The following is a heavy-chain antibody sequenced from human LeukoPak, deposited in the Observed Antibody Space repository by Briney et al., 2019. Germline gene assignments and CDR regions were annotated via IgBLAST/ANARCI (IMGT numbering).Heavy chain of an antibody. D-gene: IGHD2-2*01. V-gene: IGHV4-34*01. Sequence: GSLRLSCAASGFTFSAFPMNWVRQPPGKGLEWIGEINHSGSTNYNPSLKSRVTISVDTSKNQFSLKLSSVTAADTAVYYCARGYCSSTSCYVFWFDPWGQGTLVTVSS. CDR2: INHSGST. CDR1: GFTFSAFP. CDR3: ARGYCSSTSCYVFWFDP. J-gene: IGHJ5*02.